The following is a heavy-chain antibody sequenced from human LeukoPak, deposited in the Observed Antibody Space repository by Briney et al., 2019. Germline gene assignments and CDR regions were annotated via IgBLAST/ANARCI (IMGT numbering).Heavy chain of an antibody. D-gene: IGHD3-3*01. Sequence: SETLSLTCTVSGGSISSSSYYWGWIRQPPGKGLGWIGSIYYSGSTYYNPSLKSRVTISVDTSKNQFSLKLSSVTAADTAVYYCASRITIFGMDAFDIWGQGTMVTVSS. V-gene: IGHV4-39*01. J-gene: IGHJ3*02. CDR2: IYYSGST. CDR1: GGSISSSSYY. CDR3: ASRITIFGMDAFDI.